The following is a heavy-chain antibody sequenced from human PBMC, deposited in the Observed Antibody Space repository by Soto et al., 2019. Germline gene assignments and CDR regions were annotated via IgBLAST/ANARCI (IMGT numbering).Heavy chain of an antibody. J-gene: IGHJ4*02. D-gene: IGHD6-19*01. Sequence: EVQLLESGGGLVQPGGSLRLSCAASGFTFSSYAMSWVRQAPGKGLEWVSTITGSGGSTYYADSVKGRFTISRDSSQKTLFLQMNSLRPEDTAVYYCAKARRFSSGLSGLDSWGQGTLVTVSS. V-gene: IGHV3-23*01. CDR1: GFTFSSYA. CDR3: AKARRFSSGLSGLDS. CDR2: ITGSGGST.